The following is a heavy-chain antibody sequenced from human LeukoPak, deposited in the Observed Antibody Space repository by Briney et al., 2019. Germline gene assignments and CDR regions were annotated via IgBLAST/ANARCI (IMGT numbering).Heavy chain of an antibody. CDR3: TRHDVVAVIGHGMAV. V-gene: IGHV4-59*08. Sequence: SETLSLTCTVSGASIGSYYWSWIRQPPGKGLEWIGYISQNGYTKYTPSLKSRVTISRDTSENQFSLILSSVTAADTAVYYCTRHDVVAVIGHGMAVWGQGTTATVSS. CDR1: GASIGSYY. D-gene: IGHD2-15*01. J-gene: IGHJ6*02. CDR2: ISQNGYT.